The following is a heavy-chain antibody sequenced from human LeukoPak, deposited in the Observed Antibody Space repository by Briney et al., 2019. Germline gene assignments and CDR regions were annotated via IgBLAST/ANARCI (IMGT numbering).Heavy chain of an antibody. J-gene: IGHJ6*02. D-gene: IGHD6-19*01. CDR3: AKDITPGIAVAGQYYYYGMDV. V-gene: IGHV3-9*01. CDR1: GFTFDDYA. Sequence: PGGSLRLSCAASGFTFDDYAMHWVRHAPGKGLEWVSGISWNSGSIGYADSVKGRFTTFRDNAKNSLYLQMNGLRAEDTALYYCAKDITPGIAVAGQYYYYGMDVWGQGTTVTVSS. CDR2: ISWNSGSI.